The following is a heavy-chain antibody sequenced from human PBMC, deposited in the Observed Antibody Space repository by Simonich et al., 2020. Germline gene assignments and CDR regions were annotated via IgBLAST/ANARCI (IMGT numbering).Heavy chain of an antibody. V-gene: IGHV3-33*01. CDR2: IWYDGSNK. CDR3: ARNSQYAFDI. D-gene: IGHD2-21*01. CDR1: GFNFSSYG. J-gene: IGHJ3*02. Sequence: QVQLVESGGGVVQPGRSLRLSCAASGFNFSSYGMHWVRQAQGKGLEWVAVIWYDGSNKYYADSVKGRFTISRDNSKNTLYLQMNSLRAEDTAVYYCARNSQYAFDIWGQGTMVTVSS.